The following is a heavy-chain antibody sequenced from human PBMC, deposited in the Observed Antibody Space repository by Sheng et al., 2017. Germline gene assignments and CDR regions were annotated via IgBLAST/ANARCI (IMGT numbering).Heavy chain of an antibody. CDR3: ARAVEMTTICDY. V-gene: IGHV1-18*01. CDR2: ISGYNGNT. J-gene: IGHJ4*02. CDR1: GYTFTKYG. Sequence: QVQLVQSGTGGEEAGASVKVSCKASGYTFTKYGISWLRQAPGQGLEWMGWISGYNGNTKYSTEPPGQSRLNRDTSTTTAYMELTSLRSDDTAVYYCARAVEMTTICDYWGQGNPGSPSPQ. D-gene: IGHD4-4*01.